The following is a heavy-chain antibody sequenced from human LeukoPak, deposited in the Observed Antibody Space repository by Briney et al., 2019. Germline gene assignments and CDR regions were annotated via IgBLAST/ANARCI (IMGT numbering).Heavy chain of an antibody. D-gene: IGHD2-2*01. Sequence: ASVTVSCKASGYTFTSYDINWVRQATGQGLEWMGWMNPNSGNTGYAQKFQGRVTITRNTSISTAYMELSSLRSEDTAVYYCARVRTGYCSSTSCRQIYFDYWGQGILVTVSS. V-gene: IGHV1-8*03. CDR1: GYTFTSYD. CDR3: ARVRTGYCSSTSCRQIYFDY. J-gene: IGHJ4*02. CDR2: MNPNSGNT.